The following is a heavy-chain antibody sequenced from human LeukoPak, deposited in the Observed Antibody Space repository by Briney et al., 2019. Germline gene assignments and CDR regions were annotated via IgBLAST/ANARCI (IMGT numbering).Heavy chain of an antibody. Sequence: GGSLTLSSAASGLSSSSTWMSWVRKAPWKGLEWIGRIKSKALGGATDYAAPVRGRFTISRDDSENTLYLQMNSLKTEDTAVYYCTEDGVGHTTTDFWGQGTLVTVSS. J-gene: IGHJ4*02. CDR1: GLSSSSTW. V-gene: IGHV3-15*01. D-gene: IGHD1-26*01. CDR3: TEDGVGHTTTDF. CDR2: IKSKALGGAT.